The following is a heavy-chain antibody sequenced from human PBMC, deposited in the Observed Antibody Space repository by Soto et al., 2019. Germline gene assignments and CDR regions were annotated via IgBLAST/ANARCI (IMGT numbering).Heavy chain of an antibody. Sequence: GGSLRLSCAASGFTFSDYNMSWIRQAPGKGLEWVSYISSSSSYTNYADSVKGRFTISRDNAKNSLYLQMNSLRAEDTAVYYCAREFEFVLGGYDFYYGMDVWGQGTTVTVSS. D-gene: IGHD5-12*01. CDR3: AREFEFVLGGYDFYYGMDV. J-gene: IGHJ6*02. CDR1: GFTFSDYN. V-gene: IGHV3-11*06. CDR2: ISSSSSYT.